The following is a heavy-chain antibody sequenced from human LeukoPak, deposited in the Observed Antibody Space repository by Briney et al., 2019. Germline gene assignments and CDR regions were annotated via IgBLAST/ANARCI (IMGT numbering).Heavy chain of an antibody. V-gene: IGHV1-2*02. CDR1: GYTFTGYY. CDR3: ARDGEGLREENHDF. D-gene: IGHD4-17*01. CDR2: INPGTGDA. J-gene: IGHJ4*02. Sequence: AASVKVSCKPSGYTFTGYYIHWVRQAPGQGLEWMGWINPGTGDAKYSQRFQGRVTMTRDTSINTAYMEMTSLTSDDTAVFYCARDGEGLREENHDFWGQGTLVIVSS.